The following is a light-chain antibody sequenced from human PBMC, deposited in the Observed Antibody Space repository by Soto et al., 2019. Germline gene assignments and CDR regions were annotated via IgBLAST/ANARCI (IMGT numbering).Light chain of an antibody. CDR3: QQYDYLQYT. CDR2: DAS. V-gene: IGKV1-33*01. CDR1: EDITNY. Sequence: DIQMTQSPSSLSASVGDKVTITCQADEDITNYLNWYQQKAGKAPKLLIYDASNLETGVPSRFSGSGSGTEFTFTISSLQHEDFETYYCQQYDYLQYTFGRGTKLEIK. J-gene: IGKJ2*01.